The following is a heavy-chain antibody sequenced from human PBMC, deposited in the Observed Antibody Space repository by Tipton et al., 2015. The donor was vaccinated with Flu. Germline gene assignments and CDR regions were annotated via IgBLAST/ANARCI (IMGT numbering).Heavy chain of an antibody. Sequence: TLSLTCTVSGGSISSGGYYWSWIRQHSGKGLEWIGYIYYSGSTYYNPSLKSRVTLSVDTSKNQFSLKLSSVTAADTAVYYCARDRGRLRGYYYGMDVWGQGTTVTVSS. D-gene: IGHD3-16*01. J-gene: IGHJ6*02. CDR2: IYYSGST. V-gene: IGHV4-31*03. CDR3: ARDRGRLRGYYYGMDV. CDR1: GGSISSGGYY.